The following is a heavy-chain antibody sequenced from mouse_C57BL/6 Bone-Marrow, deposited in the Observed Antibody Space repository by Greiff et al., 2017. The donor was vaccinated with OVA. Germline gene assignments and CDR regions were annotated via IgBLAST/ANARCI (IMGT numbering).Heavy chain of an antibody. V-gene: IGHV5-17*01. CDR3: ARPSSNSYYYAMDY. J-gene: IGHJ4*01. Sequence: EVQRVESGGGLVKPGGSLKLSYAASGFTFSDYGMHWVRQAPEKGLEWVAYISSGSSTIYYADTVKGRFTISRDNAKNTLFLQMTSLRSEDTAMYYCARPSSNSYYYAMDYWGQGTSVTGSS. CDR1: GFTFSDYG. CDR2: ISSGSSTI. D-gene: IGHD2-5*01.